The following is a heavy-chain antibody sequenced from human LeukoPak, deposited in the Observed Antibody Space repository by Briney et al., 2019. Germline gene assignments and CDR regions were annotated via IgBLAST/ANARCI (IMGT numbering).Heavy chain of an antibody. Sequence: ASVKVSCKASGYTFTSYGITWVRQAPGQGLEWMGWISPYNGNTNYAQKLQGRVTMTRDTSTSTAYMELRSLRSDDTAIYCCARGIDSGSPPLGTFEIWGQGTIVTVSS. CDR1: GYTFTSYG. J-gene: IGHJ3*02. V-gene: IGHV1-18*01. CDR3: ARGIDSGSPPLGTFEI. CDR2: ISPYNGNT. D-gene: IGHD1-26*01.